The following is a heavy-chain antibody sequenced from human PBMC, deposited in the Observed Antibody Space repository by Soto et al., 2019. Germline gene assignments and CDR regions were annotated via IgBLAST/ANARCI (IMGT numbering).Heavy chain of an antibody. D-gene: IGHD6-6*01. CDR1: GGSISSGGYY. CDR3: ARGSSIAGLYYGMDV. CDR2: NYYSGIT. J-gene: IGHJ6*02. V-gene: IGHV4-31*03. Sequence: QVQLQESGPGLVQPSQTLSLTCTVSGGSISSGGYYWTWIRQHPGKGVEWIGYNYYSGITYYNPSLKSRVTISLDTSKNQFSLKLSSVTAADTAVYYCARGSSIAGLYYGMDVWGQGTTVTVSS.